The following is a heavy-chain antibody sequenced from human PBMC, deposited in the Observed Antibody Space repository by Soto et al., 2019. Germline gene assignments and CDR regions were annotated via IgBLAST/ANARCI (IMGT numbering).Heavy chain of an antibody. CDR2: ISAYNGNP. J-gene: IGHJ3*02. D-gene: IGHD3-3*01. CDR3: ARDQTPDYDFWSGYFCAFDI. Sequence: QVQLVQSGAEVKKPGASVKVSCKASGYTFTSYGISWVRQAPGQGLEWMGWISAYNGNPNYAQKFQRRVTMTTDTYTSTAYMELSSLRSDDTAVYYCARDQTPDYDFWSGYFCAFDIWGQGTMVTVSS. V-gene: IGHV1-18*01. CDR1: GYTFTSYG.